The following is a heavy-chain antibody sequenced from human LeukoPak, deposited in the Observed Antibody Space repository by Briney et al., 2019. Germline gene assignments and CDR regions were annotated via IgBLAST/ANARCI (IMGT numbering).Heavy chain of an antibody. V-gene: IGHV3-23*01. CDR2: ISGSGGST. CDR1: GGSISSYY. J-gene: IGHJ3*02. D-gene: IGHD3-22*01. CDR3: AKGRKPPITMIVVVIRGALGAYAFDI. Sequence: PSETLSLTCTVSGGSISSYYWSWVRQAPGKGLEWVSAISGSGGSTYYADSVKGRFTISRDNSKNTLYLQMNSLRAEDTAVYYCAKGRKPPITMIVVVIRGALGAYAFDIWGQGTMVTVSS.